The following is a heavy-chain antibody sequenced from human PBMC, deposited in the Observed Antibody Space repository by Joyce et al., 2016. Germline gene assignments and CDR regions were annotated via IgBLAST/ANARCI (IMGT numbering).Heavy chain of an antibody. V-gene: IGHV4-39*07. Sequence: QVQLQESGPGLVKPSETLSLTCSVSGASINRSNYSWGWIRQPPGKGLEWIGSVSHRESPYYNPSLKSRVTISLDTSKNQFSLKLRSETVADTAVYYCGTRTIFGVTSLPYYFDQWGQGTLVIVSS. CDR3: GTRTIFGVTSLPYYFDQ. J-gene: IGHJ4*02. CDR1: GASINRSNYS. CDR2: VSHRESP. D-gene: IGHD3-3*01.